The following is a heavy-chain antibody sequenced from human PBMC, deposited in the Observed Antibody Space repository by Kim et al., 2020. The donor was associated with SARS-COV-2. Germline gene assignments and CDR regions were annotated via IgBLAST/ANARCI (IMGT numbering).Heavy chain of an antibody. J-gene: IGHJ6*02. CDR3: ARDGGVYDVWSGYYTEFTVDV. V-gene: IGHV1-18*01. D-gene: IGHD3-3*01. CDR1: GYTFTSYG. CDR2: ISAYNGNT. Sequence: ASVKVSCKASGYTFTSYGISWVRQAPGQGLEWMGWISAYNGNTNYAQKLQGRVTMTTDTSTSTAYMELRSLRSDDTAVYYCARDGGVYDVWSGYYTEFTVDVWGQGTTVTVSS.